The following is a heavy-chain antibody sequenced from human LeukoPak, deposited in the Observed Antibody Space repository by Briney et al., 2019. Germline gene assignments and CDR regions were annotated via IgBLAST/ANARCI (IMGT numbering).Heavy chain of an antibody. V-gene: IGHV1-18*01. CDR2: INAYNDNT. CDR3: ARDYRDSGSPPMYYFDY. J-gene: IGHJ4*02. CDR1: DYTFTSYG. Sequence: ASVKVSCKASDYTFTSYGFSWVRQAPGQGLEWMGWINAYNDNTNYAQKLQGRVTMTTDTSTSTAYMELRSLRPEDTAVYYCARDYRDSGSPPMYYFDYWGQGTLVTVSS. D-gene: IGHD1-26*01.